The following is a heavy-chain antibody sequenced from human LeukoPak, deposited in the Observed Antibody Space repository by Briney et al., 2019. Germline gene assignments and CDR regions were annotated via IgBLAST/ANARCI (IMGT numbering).Heavy chain of an antibody. D-gene: IGHD2-2*01. V-gene: IGHV1-69*13. Sequence: SVKVSCKASGGTFSSYAISWVRQAPGQGLEWMGGIIPIFGTANYAQKFQGRVTITADESTSTAYMELSSLRSEDTAVYYFARVIQLPNEYFQHWGQGTLVTVSS. J-gene: IGHJ1*01. CDR2: IIPIFGTA. CDR3: ARVIQLPNEYFQH. CDR1: GGTFSSYA.